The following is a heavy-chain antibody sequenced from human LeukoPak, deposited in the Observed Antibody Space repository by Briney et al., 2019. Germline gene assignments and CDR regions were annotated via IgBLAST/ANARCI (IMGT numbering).Heavy chain of an antibody. CDR2: IYYSGST. D-gene: IGHD2-21*01. CDR1: RGSISSYY. V-gene: IGHV4-59*01. CDR3: ARASTIGGDFDY. J-gene: IGHJ4*02. Sequence: SETLSLTCTVSRGSISSYYWSWIRRPPGKGLEWIGYIYYSGSTNYNPSLKSRVTISVDTSKNQFSLKLSSVTAADTAVYYCARASTIGGDFDYWGQGTLVTVSS.